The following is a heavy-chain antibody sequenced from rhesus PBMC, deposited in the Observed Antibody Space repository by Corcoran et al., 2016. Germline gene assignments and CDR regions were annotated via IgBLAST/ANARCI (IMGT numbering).Heavy chain of an antibody. CDR2: IYGSGST. CDR1: GGSISSNY. CDR3: ARGASRGKYYFDY. D-gene: IGHD1-44*01. J-gene: IGHJ4*01. V-gene: IGHV4S11*01. Sequence: QVQLQESGPGLVKPSETLSLTCAVYGGSISSNYWSWIRQAPGKGLEWIGYIYGSGSTYSNPSLKSRVTLSVDTSKNQLSLKLSSVTAADTAVYYCARGASRGKYYFDYWGQGVLVTVSS.